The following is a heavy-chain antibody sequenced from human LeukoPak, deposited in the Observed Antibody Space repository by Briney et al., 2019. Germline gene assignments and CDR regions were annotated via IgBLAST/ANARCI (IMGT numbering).Heavy chain of an antibody. CDR1: GGSISSGDYY. CDR3: ARKQLQWFNFDY. Sequence: SETLSLTCTVSGGSISSGDYYWSRIRQPPGKGLEWIGYIYYSGSTYYNPSLKSRVTISVDTSKNQFSLKLSSVTAADTAVYYCARKQLQWFNFDYWGQGTLVTVSS. D-gene: IGHD5-24*01. J-gene: IGHJ4*02. CDR2: IYYSGST. V-gene: IGHV4-30-4*01.